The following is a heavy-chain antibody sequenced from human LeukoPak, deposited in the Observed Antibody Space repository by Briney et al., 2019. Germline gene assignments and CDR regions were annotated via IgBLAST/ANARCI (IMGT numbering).Heavy chain of an antibody. V-gene: IGHV3-23*01. J-gene: IGHJ4*02. D-gene: IGHD3/OR15-3a*01. CDR3: VRDLVWDTGRVDY. CDR2: IRHSDGST. CDR1: GFTFNIYT. Sequence: PGESLRLSCAASGFTFNIYTMYWVRQAPGKGLEWVSGIRHSDGSTYYADAVKGRFTISSDKSKNTLFLQMNSLRDEDTATYYCVRDLVWDTGRVDYWGRGTLVTVSS.